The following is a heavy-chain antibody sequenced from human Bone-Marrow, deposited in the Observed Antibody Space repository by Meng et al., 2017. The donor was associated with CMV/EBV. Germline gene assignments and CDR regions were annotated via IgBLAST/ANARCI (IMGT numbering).Heavy chain of an antibody. CDR1: GGTFSSYT. CDR2: IIPILGIA. J-gene: IGHJ3*02. CDR3: ASPRKTKEWLHAFDI. V-gene: IGHV1-69*02. D-gene: IGHD3-3*01. Sequence: SVKVSCKASGGTFSSYTISWVRQAPGQGLEWMGRIIPILGIANYAQKFQGRVTITADKSTSTAYMELSSLRSEDTAVYYCASPRKTKEWLHAFDIWAQGTMVTVPS.